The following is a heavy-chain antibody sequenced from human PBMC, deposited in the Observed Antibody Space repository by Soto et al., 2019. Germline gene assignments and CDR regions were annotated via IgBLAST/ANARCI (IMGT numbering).Heavy chain of an antibody. J-gene: IGHJ3*01. CDR1: GFTITNFW. CDR3: ARWSIAFDV. V-gene: IGHV3-7*01. Sequence: GGSLRLSCAASGFTITNFWMGWVRQAPGEGLEWVANINKDGSAKYYVDSVKGRFTISRDNAKGSLFLQMSSLTVEDTAVYYCARWSIAFDVWGRGTVVTVSS. D-gene: IGHD2-15*01. CDR2: INKDGSAK.